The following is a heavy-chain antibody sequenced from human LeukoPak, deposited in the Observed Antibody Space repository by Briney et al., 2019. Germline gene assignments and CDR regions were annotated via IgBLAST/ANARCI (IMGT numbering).Heavy chain of an antibody. J-gene: IGHJ4*02. CDR2: ISSDGSST. D-gene: IGHD5-12*01. V-gene: IGHV3-74*01. CDR1: GFTFSNYW. Sequence: QPGGSLTLSCAASGFTFSNYWMHWVRQAPGKGRVWVSRISSDGSSTSYAASVKGRFTISRDNDKNTLYLQMNSLRAEDTAVYYCARTAYSDYSLGFWGQGTLVSVSS. CDR3: ARTAYSDYSLGF.